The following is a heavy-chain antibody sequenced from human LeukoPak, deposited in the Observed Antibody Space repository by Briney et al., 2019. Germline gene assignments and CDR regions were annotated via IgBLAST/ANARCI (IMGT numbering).Heavy chain of an antibody. J-gene: IGHJ4*03. CDR1: GFTVSTNY. Sequence: GGSLPQTCAASGFTVSTNYMSWVRQAPGKGLEWVSHSNRRGSTTYYADSVRGRFTISNNNAKNSLYLQMNSLRAEDTAVYYCAREGHTTGWSRFDFWGHGTMVTVSS. CDR3: AREGHTTGWSRFDF. V-gene: IGHV3-11*04. D-gene: IGHD1-1*01. CDR2: SNRRGSTT.